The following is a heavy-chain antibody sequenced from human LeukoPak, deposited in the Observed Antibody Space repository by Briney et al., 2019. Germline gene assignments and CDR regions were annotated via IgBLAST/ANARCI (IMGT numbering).Heavy chain of an antibody. CDR1: GFTFSSYA. D-gene: IGHD2-21*01. V-gene: IGHV3-30-3*01. Sequence: GGSLRLSCTGSGFTFSSYAMHWVRQAPGKGLEWVAVISYDGSNKYYADSVKGRFTISRDNSKNTLYLQMNSLRAEDTAVYYCARDDSRVYWGQGTLVTVSS. CDR2: ISYDGSNK. J-gene: IGHJ4*02. CDR3: ARDDSRVY.